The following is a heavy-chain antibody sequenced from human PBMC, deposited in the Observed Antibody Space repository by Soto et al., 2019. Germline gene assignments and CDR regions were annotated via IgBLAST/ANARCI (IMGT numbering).Heavy chain of an antibody. J-gene: IGHJ4*02. Sequence: QLQLQESGSGLVKPSQTLSLTCAVSGGSISSGGYSWSWIRQPPGKGLEWIGYIYHSGSTYYNPSLTSRVTIPVDRSTTQFSLKLSSVTAADTAVYYCARATVTRVDYWGQGTLVTVSS. CDR2: IYHSGST. D-gene: IGHD4-17*01. CDR3: ARATVTRVDY. V-gene: IGHV4-30-2*01. CDR1: GGSISSGGYS.